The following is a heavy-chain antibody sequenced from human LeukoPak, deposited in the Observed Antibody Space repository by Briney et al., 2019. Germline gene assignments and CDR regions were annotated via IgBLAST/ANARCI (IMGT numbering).Heavy chain of an antibody. CDR1: GXTFSSYA. J-gene: IGHJ4*02. Sequence: GGSLRLSCSASGXTFSSYAMHWVRQAPGKGLEYVSAFSSNGGSTYYADSVKGRFTISRDNSKNTLYLQMSSLRAEDTAVYYCVKVLYGYYGSGSYSDWGQGTLVTVSS. CDR3: VKVLYGYYGSGSYSD. V-gene: IGHV3-64D*06. D-gene: IGHD3-10*01. CDR2: FSSNGGST.